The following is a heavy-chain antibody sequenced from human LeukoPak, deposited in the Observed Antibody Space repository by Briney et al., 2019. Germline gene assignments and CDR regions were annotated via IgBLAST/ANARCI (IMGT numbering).Heavy chain of an antibody. CDR2: IKSKTDGGTT. D-gene: IGHD1-26*01. Sequence: PGGSLRLSCAASGFIFTNYFMSWVRQAPGKGLEWVGRIKSKTDGGTTDYAAPVKGRFTISRDDPKNTLYLQMNSLKTEDTAVYYCAKKWGVGTTTLDYFDYWGQGTLVTVSS. CDR3: AKKWGVGTTTLDYFDY. J-gene: IGHJ4*02. CDR1: GFIFTNYF. V-gene: IGHV3-15*01.